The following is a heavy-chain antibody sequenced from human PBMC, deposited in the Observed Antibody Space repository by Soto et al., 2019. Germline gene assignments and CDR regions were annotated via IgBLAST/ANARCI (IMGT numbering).Heavy chain of an antibody. V-gene: IGHV1-2*04. J-gene: IGHJ3*02. CDR3: AGHHDSSGYYLVLHAFDI. D-gene: IGHD3-22*01. Sequence: ASVKVSCKASGYTFTGYYMHWVRQAPGQGLEWMGWINPNSGGTNYAQKFQGWVTMTRDTSISTAYMELSRLRSDDTAVYYCAGHHDSSGYYLVLHAFDIWGQGTMVTVSS. CDR1: GYTFTGYY. CDR2: INPNSGGT.